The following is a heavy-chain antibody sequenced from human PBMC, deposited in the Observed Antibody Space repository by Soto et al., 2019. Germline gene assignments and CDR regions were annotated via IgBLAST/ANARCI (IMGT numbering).Heavy chain of an antibody. CDR1: GYTFTRYG. J-gene: IGHJ4*02. CDR3: ARDTSRGEYDY. Sequence: QVQLVQSGAEVKKPGASVKVSCKASGYTFTRYGISWLRQAPGQGLEWMGWINVYNGNTNYAQKLQGRVTMTTDTSTSTAYLDLRSLRSDDTAVYFCARDTSRGEYDYWGQGTLVTVSS. CDR2: INVYNGNT. V-gene: IGHV1-18*01. D-gene: IGHD3-10*01.